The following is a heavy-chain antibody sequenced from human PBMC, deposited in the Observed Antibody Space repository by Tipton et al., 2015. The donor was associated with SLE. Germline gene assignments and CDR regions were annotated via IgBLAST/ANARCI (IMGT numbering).Heavy chain of an antibody. CDR1: GGSISSGSYY. J-gene: IGHJ4*02. CDR2: IYTSGST. V-gene: IGHV4-61*09. CDR3: ARDWNWTYFEN. D-gene: IGHD3/OR15-3a*01. Sequence: TLSLTCTVSGGSISSGSYYWSWIRQPAGKGLEWIGYIYTSGSTNYNPSLRSRVTISVDTSKNQFSLKLSSVTAADTAVYYCARDWNWTYFENWGQGTLVTVSS.